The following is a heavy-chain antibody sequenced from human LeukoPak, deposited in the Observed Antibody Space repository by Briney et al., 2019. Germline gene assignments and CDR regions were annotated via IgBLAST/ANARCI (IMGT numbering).Heavy chain of an antibody. CDR2: IYYSGST. Sequence: SETLSLTCTVSGGSISSYYWSWIRQPPGKGLEWNGYIYYSGSTNYNPSLKSRVTISVDTSKNQFSLKLSSVTAADTAVYYCARDGYDSGHGMDVWGQGTTVTVSS. CDR3: ARDGYDSGHGMDV. J-gene: IGHJ6*02. D-gene: IGHD5-12*01. V-gene: IGHV4-59*12. CDR1: GGSISSYY.